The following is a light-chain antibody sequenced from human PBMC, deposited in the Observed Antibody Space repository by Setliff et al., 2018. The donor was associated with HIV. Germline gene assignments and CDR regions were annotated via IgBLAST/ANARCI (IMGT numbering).Light chain of an antibody. J-gene: IGLJ1*01. CDR2: ANF. V-gene: IGLV1-44*01. Sequence: VLTQPPSASGTPGQRVTISCSGSFSNIGRNTINWYQQLPGTAPKLLIFANFQRPSGVPDRFSGAKSGTSASLAISGLQSEDEADYFCAAWDDNLNGYVFGPGTKVTVL. CDR1: FSNIGRNT. CDR3: AAWDDNLNGYV.